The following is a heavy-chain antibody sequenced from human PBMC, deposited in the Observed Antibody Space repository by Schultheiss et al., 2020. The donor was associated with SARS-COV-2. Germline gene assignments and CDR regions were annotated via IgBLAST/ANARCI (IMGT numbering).Heavy chain of an antibody. CDR2: INPNSGGT. J-gene: IGHJ5*02. V-gene: IGHV1-2*02. Sequence: ASVKVSCKASGYTFTSYGISWVRQAPGQGLEWMGWINPNSGGTNYAQKFQGRVTMTRDTSISTAYMELSRLRSDDTAVYYCARETVIAEPPAYNWFDPWGQGTLVTVSS. CDR1: GYTFTSYG. CDR3: ARETVIAEPPAYNWFDP. D-gene: IGHD2-21*01.